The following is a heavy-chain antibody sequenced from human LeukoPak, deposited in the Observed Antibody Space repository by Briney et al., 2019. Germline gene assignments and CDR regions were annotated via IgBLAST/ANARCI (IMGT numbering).Heavy chain of an antibody. CDR1: GFTFSSYA. Sequence: GSLRLSCAASGFTFSSYAMSWVRQAPGQGLEWIGEINHSKSINYNPSLKSRVTISVDTSKNQFSLKLSSVTAADTAVYYCARLYDYWGQGTLVTVSS. CDR2: INHSKSI. J-gene: IGHJ4*02. CDR3: ARLYDY. D-gene: IGHD3-16*01. V-gene: IGHV4-34*01.